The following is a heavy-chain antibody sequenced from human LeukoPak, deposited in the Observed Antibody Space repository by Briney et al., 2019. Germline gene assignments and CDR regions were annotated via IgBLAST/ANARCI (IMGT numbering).Heavy chain of an antibody. Sequence: PGGSLRLSCAASGFTLSNYEVDWVRQAPGKDLEWVAYISIGGTYMYFADSVKGRFTISRDNAKNSAYLQTNSLRAEDTAVYYCARGGSSGYNFNAFDIWGQGTTVTVSS. CDR3: ARGGSSGYNFNAFDI. J-gene: IGHJ3*02. CDR2: ISIGGTYM. D-gene: IGHD3-22*01. V-gene: IGHV3-48*03. CDR1: GFTLSNYE.